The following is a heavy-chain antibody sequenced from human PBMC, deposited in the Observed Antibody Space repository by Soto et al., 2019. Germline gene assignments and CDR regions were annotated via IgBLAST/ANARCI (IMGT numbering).Heavy chain of an antibody. CDR1: GFNFGSYG. J-gene: IGHJ6*02. CDR2: LTASGLNT. D-gene: IGHD2-8*01. V-gene: IGHV3-23*01. Sequence: GGSLRLSCSACGFNFGSYGMSWVRQAPGKGLEWVSGLTASGLNTYYTDSVKGRFTISRDNSRNTVYLQMSGLRVEDTAVFHCAKGLGNAKEVWGQGTTVTVSS. CDR3: AKGLGNAKEV.